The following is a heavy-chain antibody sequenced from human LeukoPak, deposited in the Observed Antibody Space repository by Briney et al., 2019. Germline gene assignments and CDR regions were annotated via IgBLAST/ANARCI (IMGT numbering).Heavy chain of an antibody. CDR2: IILIFGTA. J-gene: IGHJ4*02. CDR1: GCTFSSYA. D-gene: IGHD3-22*01. Sequence: SLKVSSKASGCTFSSYAISWVRQARGQGLEWMGGIILIFGTANSAQNFHGRVKITEDESTRTTYIDRSSLICPEPARYYLTGTISEYYSDRGGYYNSPSDFWGQGTLVIVSS. V-gene: IGHV1-69*13. CDR3: TGTISEYYSDRGGYYNSPSDF.